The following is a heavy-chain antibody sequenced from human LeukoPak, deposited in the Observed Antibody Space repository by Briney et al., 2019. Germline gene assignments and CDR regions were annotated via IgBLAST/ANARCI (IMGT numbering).Heavy chain of an antibody. CDR1: GFTFRSYA. J-gene: IGHJ4*02. CDR3: AKRRYCSSTSCHDFDY. D-gene: IGHD2-2*01. CDR2: ISAASETT. Sequence: GGSLRLSCAAPGFTFRSYAMSWVRQAPGRGLEWVSAISAASETTYYADSVKGRFTISRDNSKNTLFLQMNSLRAGDTAVYYFAKRRYCSSTSCHDFDYWGQGTLVTVSS. V-gene: IGHV3-23*01.